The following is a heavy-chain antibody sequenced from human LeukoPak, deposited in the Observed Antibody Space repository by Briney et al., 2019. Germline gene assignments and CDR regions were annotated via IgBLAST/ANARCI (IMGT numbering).Heavy chain of an antibody. J-gene: IGHJ5*02. V-gene: IGHV1-46*01. CDR1: GYTFTSNH. CDR2: INPSGDST. CDR3: AKLAASETGEVS. Sequence: ASVKVSCKASGYTFTSNHIHGVRQAPGQGLEWMGVINPSGDSTSYAQKFQGRVTMTRDTSTSTVYMELSSLRSEDTAIYYCAKLAASETGEVSWGQGTLVTVSS. D-gene: IGHD3-16*01.